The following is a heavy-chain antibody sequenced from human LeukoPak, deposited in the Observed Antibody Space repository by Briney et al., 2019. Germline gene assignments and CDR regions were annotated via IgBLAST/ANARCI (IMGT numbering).Heavy chain of an antibody. J-gene: IGHJ5*02. CDR3: AVAPYSSSWYPKNWFDP. CDR2: INPNSGGT. V-gene: IGHV1-2*02. Sequence: ASLKGSCKTSGYTFTGYYMHWVRHAPGQGLEWMGWINPNSGGTNYAQKFQGTVTMTRDTSISTAYMELSRLRSDDTAVYYCAVAPYSSSWYPKNWFDPWGQGTLVTVSS. CDR1: GYTFTGYY. D-gene: IGHD6-13*01.